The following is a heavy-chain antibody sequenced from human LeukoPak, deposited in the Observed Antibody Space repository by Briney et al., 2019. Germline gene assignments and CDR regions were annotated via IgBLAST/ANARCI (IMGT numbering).Heavy chain of an antibody. V-gene: IGHV5-51*01. CDR1: GYSFTRDW. Sequence: GESLKISCKGSGYSFTRDWIGWVRQMPGKGLEWMWIIYPDDSDTRYSPSFQGQVTISADKSINTAYLQWSSLKASDTAMYYCARYDSSGYYYFDFWGQGTLVTVSS. D-gene: IGHD3-22*01. CDR2: IYPDDSDT. J-gene: IGHJ4*02. CDR3: ARYDSSGYYYFDF.